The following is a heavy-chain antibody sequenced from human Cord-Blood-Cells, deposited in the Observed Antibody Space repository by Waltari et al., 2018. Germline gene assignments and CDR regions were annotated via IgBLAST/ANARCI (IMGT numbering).Heavy chain of an antibody. CDR2: MNPNSGNT. Sequence: QVQLVQSGAEVKKPGVSVKVSCKASGYTFTSYDINWVRQATGQGLEWMGWMNPNSGNTGYAQKFQGRVTMTRNTSISTAYMELSSLRSEDTAVYYCARVDSYGYCTNGVCYDYWGQGTLVTVSS. V-gene: IGHV1-8*01. J-gene: IGHJ4*02. D-gene: IGHD2-8*01. CDR1: GYTFTSYD. CDR3: ARVDSYGYCTNGVCYDY.